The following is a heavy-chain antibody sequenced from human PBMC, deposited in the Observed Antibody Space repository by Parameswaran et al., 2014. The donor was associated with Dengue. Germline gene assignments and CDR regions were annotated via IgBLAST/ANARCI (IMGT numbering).Heavy chain of an antibody. J-gene: IGHJ6*02. CDR1: GGNFTTYA. Sequence: PGASVKVSCKASGGNFTTYAISWVRQSPGQGLEWMGAIVPLFGTSNYAEKFKGRVTITADASTSTAYVEVTSLRYEDTAVYYCARERQGYYYYGMDVWGQGTTVTVSS. CDR3: ARERQGYYYYGMDV. V-gene: IGHV1-69*13. CDR2: IVPLFGTS.